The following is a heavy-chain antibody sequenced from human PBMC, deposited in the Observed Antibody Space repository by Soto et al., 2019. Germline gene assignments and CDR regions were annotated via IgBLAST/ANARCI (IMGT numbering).Heavy chain of an antibody. J-gene: IGHJ6*02. CDR3: ARDYDFWSGSLDLDYYYYGMDV. CDR2: IIPIFGTA. CDR1: GGTFSSYA. Sequence: SVKVSCKASGGTFSSYAISWVRQAPGQGLEWMGGIIPIFGTANYAQKFQGRVTITADESTSTAYMELSSLRSEDTAVYYCARDYDFWSGSLDLDYYYYGMDVWGQGTTVTVSS. D-gene: IGHD3-3*01. V-gene: IGHV1-69*13.